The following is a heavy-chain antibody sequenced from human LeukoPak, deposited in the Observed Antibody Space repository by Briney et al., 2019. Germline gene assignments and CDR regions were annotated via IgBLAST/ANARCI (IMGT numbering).Heavy chain of an antibody. CDR3: ASVPGIAAAGPFDI. J-gene: IGHJ3*02. CDR1: GGSISSYY. Sequence: SETLSLTCTVSGGSISSYYWSGIRQPPGKGLEWIGYIYYSGSTNYNPSLKSRVTISVDTSKNQFSLKLSSVTAADTAVYYCASVPGIAAAGPFDIWGQGTMVTVSS. CDR2: IYYSGST. D-gene: IGHD6-13*01. V-gene: IGHV4-59*01.